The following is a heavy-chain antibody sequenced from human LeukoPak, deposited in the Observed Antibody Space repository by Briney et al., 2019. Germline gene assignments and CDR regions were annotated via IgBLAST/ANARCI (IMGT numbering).Heavy chain of an antibody. J-gene: IGHJ5*02. CDR1: GGSFSGYY. CDR2: INHSGST. V-gene: IGHV4-34*01. CDR3: ARGISFDP. Sequence: SETLSLTCAVYGGSFSGYYWSWIRQPPGKGLEWIGEINHSGSTNYNPSLKSRVTISVDTSKNQFSLKLSSVTAADTAVYYCARGISFDPWGKGTLVTVSS.